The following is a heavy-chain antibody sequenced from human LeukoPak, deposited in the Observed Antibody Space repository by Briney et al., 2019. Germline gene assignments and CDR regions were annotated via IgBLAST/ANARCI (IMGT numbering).Heavy chain of an antibody. CDR1: GFTFSSCA. CDR2: ISYNGVNK. V-gene: IGHV3-30-3*01. J-gene: IGHJ4*02. D-gene: IGHD5-24*01. CDR3: ARAKDGTNILDY. Sequence: PGGFLRLSCAASGFTFSSCAMSWVRQAPGKGLEWVTLISYNGVNKYYADSVKGRFTISRDNSKNTLYLQMDSLRAEDTAVYYCARAKDGTNILDYWGQGTLVTVSS.